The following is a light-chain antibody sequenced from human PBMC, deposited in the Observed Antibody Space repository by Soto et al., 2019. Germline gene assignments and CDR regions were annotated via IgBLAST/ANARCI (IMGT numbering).Light chain of an antibody. Sequence: QSVLTQPASVSGSPGQSITISCTGTSSDVGSYNLVSWYQQHPGKAPKLMIYEVSKRPSGVSNRFSGSKSGNTASLTISGLQAEDEADYYGCSYAGSSTVVFGGGTKVTVL. V-gene: IGLV2-23*02. CDR2: EVS. CDR3: CSYAGSSTVV. J-gene: IGLJ2*01. CDR1: SSDVGSYNL.